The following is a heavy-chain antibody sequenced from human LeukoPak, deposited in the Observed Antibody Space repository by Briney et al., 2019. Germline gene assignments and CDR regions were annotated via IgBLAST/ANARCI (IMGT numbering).Heavy chain of an antibody. CDR3: AKGARSSSGYTTD. J-gene: IGHJ4*02. V-gene: IGHV3-9*01. Sequence: SQRLSCVASGFTFDDYAMHWVRQAPGKGLEWVAGINWNSVSAVYADSLKGRLTISRDNAKNSLFLQMNSLKTEDTAFYYCAKGARSSSGYTTDWGQGILVTVSS. D-gene: IGHD3-22*01. CDR1: GFTFDDYA. CDR2: INWNSVSA.